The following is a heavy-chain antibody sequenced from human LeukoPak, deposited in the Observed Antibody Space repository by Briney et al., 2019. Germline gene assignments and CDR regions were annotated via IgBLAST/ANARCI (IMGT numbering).Heavy chain of an antibody. J-gene: IGHJ4*02. CDR1: GGTFSSYA. CDR2: INGNSGGT. CDR3: ARDQATVATPWWDH. V-gene: IGHV1-2*02. Sequence: ASVKVSCKASGGTFSSYAISWVRQAPGQGLEWMGWINGNSGGTKYAQKFQGRVTMTRDTSISTAYMELSRVRSDDTAVYFCARDQATVATPWWDHWGQGTLVTVSS. D-gene: IGHD4-23*01.